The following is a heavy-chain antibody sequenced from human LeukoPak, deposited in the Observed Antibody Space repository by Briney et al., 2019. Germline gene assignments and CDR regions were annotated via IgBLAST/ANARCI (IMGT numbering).Heavy chain of an antibody. V-gene: IGHV4-59*12. CDR1: GGSISSYY. CDR3: ARDNRYSYGYYDFDY. J-gene: IGHJ4*02. CDR2: ISYSGST. Sequence: PSETLSLTCNVSGGSISSYYWIWIRQPPGKGLEWIGYISYSGSTYYNPSLKSRVTISVDTSKNQFSLKLSSVTAADTAVYYCARDNRYSYGYYDFDYWGQGTLVTVSS. D-gene: IGHD5-18*01.